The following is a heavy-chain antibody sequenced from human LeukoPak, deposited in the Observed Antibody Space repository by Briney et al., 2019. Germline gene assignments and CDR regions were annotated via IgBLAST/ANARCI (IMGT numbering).Heavy chain of an antibody. J-gene: IGHJ4*02. V-gene: IGHV3-21*01. Sequence: GGSLRLSCAASGFTFSGYSMNWVRQAPGKGLEWVSSISSSSSSIYYAASAKGRFTISRDNAKNSLYLQMNSLRAEDTAVYYCARDDLRGYSSSWYGIFDYWGQGTLVTVSS. CDR2: ISSSSSSI. CDR3: ARDDLRGYSSSWYGIFDY. D-gene: IGHD6-13*01. CDR1: GFTFSGYS.